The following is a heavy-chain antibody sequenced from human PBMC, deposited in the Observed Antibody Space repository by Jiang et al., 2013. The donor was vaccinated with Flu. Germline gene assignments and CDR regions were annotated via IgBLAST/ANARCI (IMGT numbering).Heavy chain of an antibody. J-gene: IGHJ3*02. CDR3: AKDKGTDAFDI. CDR2: ISWNSGSI. CDR1: GFTFDDYA. Sequence: QLVESGGGLVQPGRSLRLSCAASGFTFDDYAMHWVRQAPGKGLEWVSGISWNSGSIGYADSVKGRFTISRDNAKNSLYLQMNSLRAEDTALYYCAKDKGTDAFDIWGQGTMVTVSS. V-gene: IGHV3-9*01. D-gene: IGHD1-1*01.